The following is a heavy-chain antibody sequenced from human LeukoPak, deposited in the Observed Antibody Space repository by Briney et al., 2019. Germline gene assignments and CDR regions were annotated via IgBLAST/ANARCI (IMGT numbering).Heavy chain of an antibody. Sequence: GGSLRLSCAASGFTFSSYSMNWVRQAPGKGLEWVSSISSSSSYIYYADSVKGRFTISRDNAKNSLYLQMNSLRAEDTAVYYCARGLYCSGGSCYGMDVWGQGTTVTVSS. CDR1: GFTFSSYS. V-gene: IGHV3-21*01. D-gene: IGHD2-15*01. CDR2: ISSSSSYI. J-gene: IGHJ6*02. CDR3: ARGLYCSGGSCYGMDV.